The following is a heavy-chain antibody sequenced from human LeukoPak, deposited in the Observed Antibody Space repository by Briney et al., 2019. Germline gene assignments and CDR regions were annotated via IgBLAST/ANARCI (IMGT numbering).Heavy chain of an antibody. CDR2: IYSGGNT. CDR3: ARDEKSSSSWYGFDY. Sequence: PGGSLRLSCAASGFTVSSNYLSWVRQAPGKGLECVSVIYSGGNTYYADSVKGRFTISRDNSKNTLFLQMNSLRAEDTAVYYCARDEKSSSSWYGFDYWGQGTLVTVSS. V-gene: IGHV3-53*01. D-gene: IGHD6-13*01. J-gene: IGHJ4*02. CDR1: GFTVSSNY.